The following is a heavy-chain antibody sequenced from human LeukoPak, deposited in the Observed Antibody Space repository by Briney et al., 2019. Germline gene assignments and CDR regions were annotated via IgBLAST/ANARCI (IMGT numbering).Heavy chain of an antibody. V-gene: IGHV4-31*03. J-gene: IGHJ5*02. CDR3: ARGQKGSYDFWSGYDNSNWFDP. Sequence: SETLSLTCTVSGGSISSGGYYWSWIRQHPGKGLEWIGYIYYSGSTYYNPSLKSRVTISVDTSKNQSSLKLSSVTAEDTAVYYCARGQKGSYDFWSGYDNSNWFDPWGQGTLVTVCS. D-gene: IGHD3-3*01. CDR1: GGSISSGGYY. CDR2: IYYSGST.